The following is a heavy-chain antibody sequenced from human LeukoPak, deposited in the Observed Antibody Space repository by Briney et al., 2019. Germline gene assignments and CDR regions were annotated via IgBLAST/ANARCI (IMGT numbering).Heavy chain of an antibody. CDR3: ATDPGYSY. V-gene: IGHV1-24*01. CDR1: GYTFTSYY. D-gene: IGHD5-18*01. Sequence: GASVKVSCKASGYTFTSYYMHWVRQAPGKGLEWMGGFDPEDGETIYAQKFQGRVTMTEDTSTDTAYMELSSLRSEDTAVYYCATDPGYSYWGQGTLVTVSS. CDR2: FDPEDGET. J-gene: IGHJ4*02.